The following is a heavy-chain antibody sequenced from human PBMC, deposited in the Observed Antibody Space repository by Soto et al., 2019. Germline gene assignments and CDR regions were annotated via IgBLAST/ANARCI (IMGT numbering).Heavy chain of an antibody. CDR3: AKDPGTVVTPDYFFFDY. V-gene: IGHV3-23*01. D-gene: IGHD2-21*02. J-gene: IGHJ4*02. CDR1: GFTFSSYA. CDR2: ISGSGGST. Sequence: GSPRLSCAASGFTFSSYAMSWVRQAPGKGLEWVSAISGSGGSTYYADSVKGRFTISRDNSKNTLYLQMNSLRAEDTAVYYCAKDPGTVVTPDYFFFDYWGQGTLVTVSS.